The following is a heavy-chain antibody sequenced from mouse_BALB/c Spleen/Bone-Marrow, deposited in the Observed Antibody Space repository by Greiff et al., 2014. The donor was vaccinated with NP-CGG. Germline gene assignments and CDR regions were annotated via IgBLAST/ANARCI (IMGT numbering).Heavy chain of an antibody. CDR3: ARSGKVRNAMDY. CDR2: ISGYYGDA. J-gene: IGHJ4*01. D-gene: IGHD2-14*01. V-gene: IGHV1S137*01. CDR1: GYTFTDYA. Sequence: QVQLQQSGAELVRPGVSVKISCKGSGYTFTDYAIHWVKQSHAKSLEWIGLISGYYGDAIYNQKFKGKATMTVDKSSSTAYVDLARLTSEDSAIYYCARSGKVRNAMDYWGQGTSVTVSS.